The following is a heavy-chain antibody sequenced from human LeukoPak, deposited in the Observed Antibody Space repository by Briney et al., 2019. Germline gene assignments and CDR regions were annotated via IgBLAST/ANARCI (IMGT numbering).Heavy chain of an antibody. CDR1: GGSFSGYY. V-gene: IGHV4-34*01. J-gene: IGHJ4*02. D-gene: IGHD5-12*01. Sequence: SETPSLTCAVYGGSFSGYYWSWIRQPPGKGLEWNGEINHSGSTNYNPSLKSRVTISVDTSKNQFSLKLSSVTAADTAVYYCARGAWLKIFDYWGQGTLVTVSS. CDR3: ARGAWLKIFDY. CDR2: INHSGST.